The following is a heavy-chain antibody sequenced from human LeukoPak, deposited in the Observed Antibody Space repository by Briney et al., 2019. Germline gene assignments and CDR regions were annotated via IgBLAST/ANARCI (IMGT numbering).Heavy chain of an antibody. J-gene: IGHJ4*02. CDR3: ARDRAVGGYSYGYDY. Sequence: GASVKVSCKASGGTFSSYAISWVRQAPGQGLEWMGGIIPIFGTANYAQKFQGRVTMTTDTSTSTAYMELRSLRSDDTAVYYCARDRAVGGYSYGYDYWGQGTLVTVSS. V-gene: IGHV1-69*05. CDR2: IIPIFGTA. D-gene: IGHD5-18*01. CDR1: GGTFSSYA.